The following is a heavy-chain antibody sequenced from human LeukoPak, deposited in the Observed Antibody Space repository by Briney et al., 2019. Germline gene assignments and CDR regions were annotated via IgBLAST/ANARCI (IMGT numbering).Heavy chain of an antibody. CDR3: AKGFYYDSSGYYFDY. CDR2: ISSSSSTI. V-gene: IGHV3-48*04. J-gene: IGHJ4*02. D-gene: IGHD3-22*01. CDR1: GFTFSSYS. Sequence: GGSLRLSCAASGFTFSSYSMNWVRQAPGKGLEWVSYISSSSSTIYYADSVKGRFTISRDNAKNSLYLQMNSLRAEDTALYYCAKGFYYDSSGYYFDYWGQGTLVTVSS.